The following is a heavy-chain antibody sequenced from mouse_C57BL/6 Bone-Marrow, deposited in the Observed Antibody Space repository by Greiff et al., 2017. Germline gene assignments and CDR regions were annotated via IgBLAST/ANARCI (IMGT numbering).Heavy chain of an antibody. D-gene: IGHD2-5*01. J-gene: IGHJ4*01. Sequence: VQLKESGPVLVKPGASVKMSCKASGYTFTDYYMNWVKQSHGKSLEWIGVINPYNGGTSYNQKIKGKATLTVDKASSTAYMELNSLTSEDSAIYYCARSLYSISLYARDYWGQGTLVTVSS. CDR1: GYTFTDYY. CDR2: INPYNGGT. CDR3: ARSLYSISLYARDY. V-gene: IGHV1-19*01.